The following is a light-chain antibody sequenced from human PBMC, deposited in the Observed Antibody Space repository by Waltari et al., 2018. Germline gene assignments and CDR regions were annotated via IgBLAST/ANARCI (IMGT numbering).Light chain of an antibody. CDR2: EVN. J-gene: IGLJ2*01. CDR1: SSDIGGYNY. CDR3: CSYAGSYTFL. V-gene: IGLV2-11*01. Sequence: QAALTQPRSVSGSPGQSVTISCTGTSSDIGGYNYVSWYQQHPGTAPKLMIYEVNKRPSRVSDRFSGSKSGNTASLTISGLQAEDEADYYCCSYAGSYTFLFGGGTRLTVL.